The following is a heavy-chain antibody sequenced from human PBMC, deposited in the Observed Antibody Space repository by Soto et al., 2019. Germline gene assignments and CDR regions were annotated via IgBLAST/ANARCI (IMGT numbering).Heavy chain of an antibody. V-gene: IGHV3-23*01. D-gene: IGHD2-21*01. CDR2: VSVHGGST. CDR1: GFIFSDFA. J-gene: IGHJ2*01. Sequence: DVQLLESGGDLVQPGESLRLSCAASGFIFSDFAMSWDRQTPGKGLESVSAVSVHGGSTHYSDAVKGRFTISRDNSRDSLFLQMNSLRAEDTAVYYCARRPAGDSHWYFDLWGRGTLVTVSS. CDR3: ARRPAGDSHWYFDL.